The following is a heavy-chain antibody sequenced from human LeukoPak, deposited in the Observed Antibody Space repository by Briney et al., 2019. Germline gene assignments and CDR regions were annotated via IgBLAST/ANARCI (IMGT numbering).Heavy chain of an antibody. J-gene: IGHJ4*02. CDR3: ARGISSSGWFPHFDY. V-gene: IGHV4-59*01. CDR1: GGSISGYY. Sequence: SETLSLTCTVSGGSISGYYWSWIRQPPGEGLEWIGYIYYSGSTNYNPSLKSRVTISVDTSKNQFSLKLSSVTAADTAVYYCARGISSSGWFPHFDYWGQGTLVTVSS. CDR2: IYYSGST. D-gene: IGHD6-13*01.